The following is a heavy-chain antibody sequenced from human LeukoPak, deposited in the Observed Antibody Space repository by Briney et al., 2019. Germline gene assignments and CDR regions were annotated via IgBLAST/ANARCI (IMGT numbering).Heavy chain of an antibody. CDR2: IYPGDSDT. CDR3: ARLAYYYDSSGTSFDY. Sequence: GESLKISCQGSGYSFTSYWIGWVRQMPGKGLEWMGIIYPGDSDTRYSPSFQGQVTISADKSISTAYLQWSSLKASDTAMYYCARLAYYYDSSGTSFDYWGQGTLVTVSS. J-gene: IGHJ4*02. D-gene: IGHD3-22*01. CDR1: GYSFTSYW. V-gene: IGHV5-51*01.